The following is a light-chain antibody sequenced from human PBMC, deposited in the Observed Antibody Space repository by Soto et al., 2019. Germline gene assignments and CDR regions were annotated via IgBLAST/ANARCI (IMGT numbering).Light chain of an antibody. CDR1: SSNIGSNT. CDR2: SNN. CDR3: AAWDDSLNGHVE. J-gene: IGLJ2*01. Sequence: QSVLTQPPSASGTPGQRVTISCSGSSSNIGSNTVNWYQQLPGTAPKLLIYSNNQRPSGVPDRFSGSKSGTSASLAISGLQSEDEADYYSAAWDDSLNGHVEFGGGTKVTVL. V-gene: IGLV1-44*01.